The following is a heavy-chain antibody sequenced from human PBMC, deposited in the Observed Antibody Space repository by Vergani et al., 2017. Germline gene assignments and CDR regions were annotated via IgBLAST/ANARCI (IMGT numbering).Heavy chain of an antibody. D-gene: IGHD4-23*01. V-gene: IGHV1-46*02. Sequence: QVQLVQSWAEVKKPGASVKVSCKASGYTFNSYYMHWVRQAPGQGLEWMGIINPSGGSTSYAQKFPGRVTMTRDTSTSTVYMELSSLRAEDTAVYYCASGDYGGNPRPYYYYYGMDVWGQGITVTVSS. CDR1: GYTFNSYY. CDR2: INPSGGST. J-gene: IGHJ6*01. CDR3: ASGDYGGNPRPYYYYYGMDV.